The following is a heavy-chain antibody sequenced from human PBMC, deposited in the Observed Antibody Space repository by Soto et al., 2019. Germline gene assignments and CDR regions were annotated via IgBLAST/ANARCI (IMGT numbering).Heavy chain of an antibody. CDR2: IYYSGST. CDR1: GCSISSYY. Sequence: SETLSLTCTVSGCSISSYYWSWIRQPPGKGLEWIGYIYYSGSTNYNPSLKSRVTISVDTSKNQFSLKLSSVTAADTAVYYCARRYSSSFDYWGQGTLVT. D-gene: IGHD6-13*01. J-gene: IGHJ4*02. CDR3: ARRYSSSFDY. V-gene: IGHV4-59*08.